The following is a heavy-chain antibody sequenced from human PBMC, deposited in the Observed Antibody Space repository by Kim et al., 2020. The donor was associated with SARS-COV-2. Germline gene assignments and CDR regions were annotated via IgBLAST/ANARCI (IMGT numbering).Heavy chain of an antibody. CDR1: GFTFSSYS. Sequence: GGSLRLSCAASGFTFSSYSMNWVRQAPGKGLEWVSSISSTSSYIYYADSVKGRFTISRDNAKNSLSLQMNSLRAEDTAVYYYARLGRVTSLPFKGLTNVWGQGTTVTVSS. J-gene: IGHJ6*02. CDR3: ARLGRVTSLPFKGLTNV. V-gene: IGHV3-21*01. D-gene: IGHD2-21*02. CDR2: ISSTSSYI.